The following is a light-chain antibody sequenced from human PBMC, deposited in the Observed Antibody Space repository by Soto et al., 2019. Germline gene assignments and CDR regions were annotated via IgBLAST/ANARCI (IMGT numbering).Light chain of an antibody. Sequence: QSVLTQSPSVSGAPGQRVTLSCTGSSSNIGAGYDVHWYQQLPGAAPKLLIYSDNRRPSGVPGRFSGSKSGTSASLAISGLQSEDEADYYCAAWDESLNGRHVFGTGTKVTVL. CDR3: AAWDESLNGRHV. V-gene: IGLV1-44*01. J-gene: IGLJ1*01. CDR2: SDN. CDR1: SSNIGAGYD.